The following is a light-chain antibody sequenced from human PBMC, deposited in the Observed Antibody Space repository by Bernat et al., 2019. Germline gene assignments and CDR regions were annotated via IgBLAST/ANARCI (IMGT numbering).Light chain of an antibody. CDR2: GAS. CDR3: QQSYSTPRT. CDR1: QYINSY. J-gene: IGKJ1*01. V-gene: IGKV1-39*01. Sequence: DIQMTQSPSSLSASVGDRVTITCRPSQYINSYLNWYQQKPGKAPKLLIYGASTLQSGVPSRFSGNPSGTNFTLTISSLQPDAFATYYCQQSYSTPRTFGQGTKVDIK.